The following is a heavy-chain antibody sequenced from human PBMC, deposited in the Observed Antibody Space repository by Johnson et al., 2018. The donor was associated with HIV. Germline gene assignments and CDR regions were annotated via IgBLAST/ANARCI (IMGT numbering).Heavy chain of an antibody. CDR1: GFAVSSNY. Sequence: VQLVESRGGLIQPGGSLRLSCAASGFAVSSNYMSWVRQAPGKGLEWVSVIYSGSNTYYADSVRGRFTISRDNSRNTLYLQMNSLRAEDTAVYYCATSRVLLYQPLRPHAFDIWGQGTMVTVSS. J-gene: IGHJ3*02. D-gene: IGHD2-2*01. CDR2: IYSGSNT. CDR3: ATSRVLLYQPLRPHAFDI. V-gene: IGHV3-53*01.